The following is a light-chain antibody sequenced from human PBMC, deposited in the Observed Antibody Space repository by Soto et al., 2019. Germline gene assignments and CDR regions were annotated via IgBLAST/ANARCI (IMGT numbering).Light chain of an antibody. Sequence: DIQMTQSPSSLSASVGDRVTITCQASQDISNYLNWYQQKPGIAPNLLIYDASNLKTGVPSRFSGSGSGTDFTFTISSLQPEDIATYFCQQYDKVPFTFGQGTRLEI. CDR1: QDISNY. V-gene: IGKV1-33*01. CDR2: DAS. J-gene: IGKJ5*01. CDR3: QQYDKVPFT.